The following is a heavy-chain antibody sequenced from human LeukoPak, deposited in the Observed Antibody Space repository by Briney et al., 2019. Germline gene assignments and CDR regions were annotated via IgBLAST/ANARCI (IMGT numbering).Heavy chain of an antibody. CDR2: INHSGTT. CDR1: GGPFSENY. J-gene: IGHJ6*03. D-gene: IGHD3-22*01. V-gene: IGHV4-34*01. Sequence: PSETLSLTCAVYGGPFSENYWTWIRQPPGKGLEFIGEINHSGTTNYNPSLKSRVTLSVDTSKNQFSLRVKSVTAAGTAVYYCAIGLYHYDTSGYSASKYYMDVWGKGTTVTVSS. CDR3: AIGLYHYDTSGYSASKYYMDV.